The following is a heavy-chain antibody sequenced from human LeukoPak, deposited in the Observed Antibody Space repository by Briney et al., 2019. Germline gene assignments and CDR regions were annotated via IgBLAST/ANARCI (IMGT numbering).Heavy chain of an antibody. D-gene: IGHD6-19*01. V-gene: IGHV4-59*01. CDR3: ARVQAVAGHFDY. J-gene: IGHJ4*02. CDR2: IYYSGST. Sequence: SETLSLTCTVSGGSISSYYWSWIRQPPGKGLEWIGYIYYSGSTNYNSSLKSRVTISVDTSKNQFSLKLSSVTAADTAVYYCARVQAVAGHFDYWGQGTLVTVSS. CDR1: GGSISSYY.